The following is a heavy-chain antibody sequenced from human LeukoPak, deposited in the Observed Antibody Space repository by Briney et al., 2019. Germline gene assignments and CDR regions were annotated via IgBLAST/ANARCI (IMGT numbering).Heavy chain of an antibody. D-gene: IGHD5-24*01. J-gene: IGHJ6*02. CDR3: ARDNYDSYYYYGMDV. V-gene: IGHV1-2*06. CDR1: GYTFTGYY. Sequence: ASVKVSCKASGYTFTGYYIHWVRQAPGQGLEWMGRINPNNGGTNYAQKFQGRVTMTRDMSMSTAYMELSRLRSVDTAVYYCARDNYDSYYYYGMDVWGQGTTVTVSS. CDR2: INPNNGGT.